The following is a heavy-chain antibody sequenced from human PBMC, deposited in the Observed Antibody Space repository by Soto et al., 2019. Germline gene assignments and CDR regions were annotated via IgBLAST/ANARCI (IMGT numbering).Heavy chain of an antibody. V-gene: IGHV3-48*01. D-gene: IGHD3-22*01. Sequence: GGSLRLSCAASGFTFSTYSMNWVRQAPGKGLEWVSYISSSSSTIFYTDSVKGRFTVSRDNAKNSPYLQMNSLRAEDTAVYYFARPTYYYDSSGPPAYWGQGTLVTVSS. CDR3: ARPTYYYDSSGPPAY. CDR2: ISSSSSTI. CDR1: GFTFSTYS. J-gene: IGHJ4*02.